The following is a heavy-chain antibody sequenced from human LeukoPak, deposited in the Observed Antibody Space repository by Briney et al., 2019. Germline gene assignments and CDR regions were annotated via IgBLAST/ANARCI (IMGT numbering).Heavy chain of an antibody. D-gene: IGHD6-6*01. CDR2: IKSKTDGGTT. CDR1: GFTFSNAW. CDR3: TTVIAARPDHYYYYGMDV. Sequence: GGSLRLSCAASGFTFSNAWMNWVRQAPGKGLEWVGRIKSKTDGGTTDYAATVKGRFTISIDDSKNTLYLQMNSLKTEDTAVYYCTTVIAARPDHYYYYGMDVWGQGTTVTVSS. V-gene: IGHV3-15*07. J-gene: IGHJ6*02.